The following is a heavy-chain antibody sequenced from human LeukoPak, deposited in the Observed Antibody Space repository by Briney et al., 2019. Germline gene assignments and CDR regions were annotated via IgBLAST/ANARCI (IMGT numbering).Heavy chain of an antibody. CDR2: IYTSGST. Sequence: PSETLSLTCTVSGGSVSSHYWTWIRQPAGKGLEWIGRIYTSGSTNYNPSLKSRVTISVDTSKNQFSLKLSSVTAADTAVYYCARGYSNYVLYWGQGTLVTVSS. D-gene: IGHD4-11*01. CDR1: GGSVSSHY. CDR3: ARGYSNYVLY. J-gene: IGHJ4*02. V-gene: IGHV4-4*07.